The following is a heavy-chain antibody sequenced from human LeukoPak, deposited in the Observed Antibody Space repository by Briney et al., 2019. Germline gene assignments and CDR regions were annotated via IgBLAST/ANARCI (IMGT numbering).Heavy chain of an antibody. CDR2: ISASGRNT. J-gene: IGHJ4*02. V-gene: IGHV3-23*01. Sequence: GGSLRLSCAASGFTFSSYAMNWVRQAPGKGLEWVSSISASGRNTYSADSVKGRFTISRDNSKNTLYLQMNSLRAEDTAVYFCAKDLHSGGDYWGQGTLVTVSS. CDR3: AKDLHSGGDY. CDR1: GFTFSSYA. D-gene: IGHD3-16*01.